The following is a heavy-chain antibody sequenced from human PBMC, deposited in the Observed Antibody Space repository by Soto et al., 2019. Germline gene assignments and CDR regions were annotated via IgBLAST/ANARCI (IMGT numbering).Heavy chain of an antibody. Sequence: LGGSLRLSCAASGFTFSSYAMSWVRQAPGKGLEWVSAISGSGGSTYYTDSVKGRFTISRDNSKNTLYLQMNSLRAEDTAVYYCAKDLVPAAQKNYYYYYYMDVWGKGTTVTVSS. D-gene: IGHD2-2*01. V-gene: IGHV3-23*01. J-gene: IGHJ6*03. CDR2: ISGSGGST. CDR3: AKDLVPAAQKNYYYYYYMDV. CDR1: GFTFSSYA.